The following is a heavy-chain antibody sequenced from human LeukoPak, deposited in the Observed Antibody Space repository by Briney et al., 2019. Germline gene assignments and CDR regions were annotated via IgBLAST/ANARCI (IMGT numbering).Heavy chain of an antibody. Sequence: GASLRLSCAASGFTFTNYAMSWVRQAPGKGLEWVSAISGAGDNTYYADSVKGRFTISRDNSKNTLYLQMNSLRAEDTAVYYCAKDAVAGAWGSHFDYWGQGTLVTVSS. V-gene: IGHV3-23*01. D-gene: IGHD6-19*01. CDR3: AKDAVAGAWGSHFDY. CDR1: GFTFTNYA. CDR2: ISGAGDNT. J-gene: IGHJ4*02.